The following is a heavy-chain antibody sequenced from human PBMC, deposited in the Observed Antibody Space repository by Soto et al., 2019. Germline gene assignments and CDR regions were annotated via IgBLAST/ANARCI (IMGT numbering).Heavy chain of an antibody. CDR3: AHGVITYGGVVGEDAFDI. Sequence: GPTLVNPTQTLTLTCTFSGFSLSTRGVGVGWIRQTPGEALEWLAVIYWDDDRRYSPSLKTRLSIGKDTSKNLVVLLMTNMDPVDTATYFCAHGVITYGGVVGEDAFDIWGQGAVVTVSS. CDR1: GFSLSTRGVG. V-gene: IGHV2-5*02. D-gene: IGHD3-16*02. J-gene: IGHJ3*02. CDR2: IYWDDDR.